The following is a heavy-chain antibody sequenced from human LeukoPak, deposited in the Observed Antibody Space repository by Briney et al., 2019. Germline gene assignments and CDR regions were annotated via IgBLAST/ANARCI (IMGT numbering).Heavy chain of an antibody. D-gene: IGHD4-23*01. V-gene: IGHV3-23*01. J-gene: IGHJ3*02. CDR2: ISGSGGST. Sequence: PGGSLRLSCAASGFTLGNYAMSWVRQTPGKGLEWVSAISGSGGSTYYADSVKGRFTISRDNSKNTLYLQMNSLRAEDTAVYYCAKMTDYGGNFDAFDIWGQGTMVTVSS. CDR3: AKMTDYGGNFDAFDI. CDR1: GFTLGNYA.